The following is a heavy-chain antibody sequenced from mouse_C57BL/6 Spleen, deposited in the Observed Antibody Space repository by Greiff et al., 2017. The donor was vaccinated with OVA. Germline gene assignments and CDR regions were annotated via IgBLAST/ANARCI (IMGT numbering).Heavy chain of an antibody. V-gene: IGHV1-85*01. CDR3: AMDSSPDGDDAGMDY. J-gene: IGHJ4*01. Sequence: QVQLKQSGPELVKPGASVKLSCKASGYTFTSYDINWVKQRPGQGLEWIGWIYPRDGSTKYNEKFKGKATLTVDTSSSTAYMELHSLTSEDSAVYVCAMDSSPDGDDAGMDYWGQGTSVTVSA. CDR2: IYPRDGST. D-gene: IGHD2-2*01. CDR1: GYTFTSYD.